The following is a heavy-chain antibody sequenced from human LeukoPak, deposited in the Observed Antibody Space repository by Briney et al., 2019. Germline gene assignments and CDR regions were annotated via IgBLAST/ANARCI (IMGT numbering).Heavy chain of an antibody. J-gene: IGHJ4*02. Sequence: GASVKVSCKASGYTFTGYYMHWVRQAPGQGLEWMGWINPNSGGTNYAQKFQGRVTMTRDTSISTAYMELSRLRSDDTAVYYCARDLHPLAVAGTDLDYWGQGTLVTVSS. V-gene: IGHV1-2*02. CDR2: INPNSGGT. D-gene: IGHD6-19*01. CDR3: ARDLHPLAVAGTDLDY. CDR1: GYTFTGYY.